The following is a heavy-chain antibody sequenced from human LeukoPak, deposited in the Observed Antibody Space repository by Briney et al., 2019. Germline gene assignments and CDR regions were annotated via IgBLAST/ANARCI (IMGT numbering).Heavy chain of an antibody. Sequence: PSETLSLTCTVSGFSISSGYYWGWIRQPPGKGLEWIGNIFYSGSTYYSPSLKSRVTISLDTSRNQFSLKLNSVTAADTAVYYCAKSNGYGLVDIWGQGTMVTVSS. CDR1: GFSISSGYY. CDR3: AKSNGYGLVDI. J-gene: IGHJ3*02. D-gene: IGHD3-10*01. CDR2: IFYSGST. V-gene: IGHV4-38-2*02.